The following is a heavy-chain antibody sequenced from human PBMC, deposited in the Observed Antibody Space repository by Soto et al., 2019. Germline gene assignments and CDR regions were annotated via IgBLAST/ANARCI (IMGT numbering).Heavy chain of an antibody. D-gene: IGHD3-3*01. CDR2: IKQDGSEK. Sequence: EVQLVESGGGLVQPGGSLRLSCAASGFTFSSYWMSWVRQAPGKGLEWVANIKQDGSEKYYVDSVKGRFTISRDNAKNSLYLQMNSLRAEDTAVYYCARVARDQYYDFWSGSTEFYWFDPWGQGTLVTVSS. CDR3: ARVARDQYYDFWSGSTEFYWFDP. J-gene: IGHJ5*02. CDR1: GFTFSSYW. V-gene: IGHV3-7*01.